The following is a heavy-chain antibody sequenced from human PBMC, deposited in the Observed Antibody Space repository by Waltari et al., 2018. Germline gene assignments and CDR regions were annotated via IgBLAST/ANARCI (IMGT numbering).Heavy chain of an antibody. CDR1: GFTSNSYW. CDR2: IKTDGSEK. D-gene: IGHD3-10*01. J-gene: IGHJ4*02. Sequence: EVQLVESGGTLVQPGGSLRLSSEVPGFTSNSYWMDWVRQAPGKGLEWVGNIKTDGSEKNYADSVKGRFTISRDNAKNSLYLQINSLRVEDTAVYYCARNRGWQQFDYWGQGTLVTVSS. V-gene: IGHV3-7*01. CDR3: ARNRGWQQFDY.